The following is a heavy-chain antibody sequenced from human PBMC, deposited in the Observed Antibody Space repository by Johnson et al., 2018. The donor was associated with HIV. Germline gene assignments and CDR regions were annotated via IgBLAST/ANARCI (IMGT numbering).Heavy chain of an antibody. CDR1: GFTFSSSA. J-gene: IGHJ3*02. V-gene: IGHV3-30-3*01. CDR3: ARNNGNGLVLRGDAFDM. Sequence: QVQLVESGGGVVQPGRSLRLSCAASGFTFSSSAMHWVRQAPGQGLQWVALISYDGSIKYFADSVKGRFTISRDNSKNTLHLQMNSLRPEDTAVYYCARNNGNGLVLRGDAFDMWGQGTMVTVSS. CDR2: ISYDGSIK. D-gene: IGHD2-8*01.